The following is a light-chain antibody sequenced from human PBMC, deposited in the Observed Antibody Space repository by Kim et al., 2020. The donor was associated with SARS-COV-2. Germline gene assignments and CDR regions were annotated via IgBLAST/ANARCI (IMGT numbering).Light chain of an antibody. CDR3: QQYNTYSSYT. J-gene: IGKJ2*01. CDR2: KAS. V-gene: IGKV1-5*03. Sequence: DIQMTQSPSTLSASVGDRVTVTCRASQSISTSLAWYQQKSGQAPKLLIYKASSLESGVPTRFSGKGSGTEFTLTISSLQPDDFATYYCQQYNTYSSYTFGQGTKLEI. CDR1: QSISTS.